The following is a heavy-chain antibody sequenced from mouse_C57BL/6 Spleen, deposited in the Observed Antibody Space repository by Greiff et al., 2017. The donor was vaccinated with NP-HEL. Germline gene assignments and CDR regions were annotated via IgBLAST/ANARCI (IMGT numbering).Heavy chain of an antibody. CDR1: GFSLTSYG. CDR2: IWGDGST. V-gene: IGHV2-3*01. J-gene: IGHJ4*01. CDR3: AKEGTRVLLDY. D-gene: IGHD3-3*01. Sequence: VKVVESGPGLVAPSQSLSITCTVSGFSLTSYGVSWVRQPPGQGLEWLGVIWGDGSTNYHSALISRLSISKDNSKSQVFLKLSSLQTDDTATYYCAKEGTRVLLDYWGKGTSVTVAS.